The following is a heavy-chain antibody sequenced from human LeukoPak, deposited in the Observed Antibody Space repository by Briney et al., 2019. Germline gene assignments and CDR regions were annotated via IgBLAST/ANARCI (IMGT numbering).Heavy chain of an antibody. Sequence: GGSLRLSCGASGFTFGTYWMHWVRQAPGKGLVWVSGINSDGGTTTYADSVKGRFTISRDNAKNSLYLQMNSLRAEDTAVYYCASWYCSGGSCYPTMNFDYWGQGTLVTVSS. CDR2: INSDGGTT. CDR3: ASWYCSGGSCYPTMNFDY. CDR1: GFTFGTYW. J-gene: IGHJ4*02. V-gene: IGHV3-74*01. D-gene: IGHD2-15*01.